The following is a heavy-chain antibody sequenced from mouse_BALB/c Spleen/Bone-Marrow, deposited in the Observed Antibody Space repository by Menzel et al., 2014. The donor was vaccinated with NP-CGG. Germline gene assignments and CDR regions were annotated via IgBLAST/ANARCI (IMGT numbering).Heavy chain of an antibody. Sequence: QVQLQQSGAELVRPGASVKVSCKASGYTFTNYWINWVRQRPGQGLEWIGNIYPSDSYSNYNQKFKDKATLTVDKSSSTAYMQLSSPTSEDSAVYYCTRRDRYDYYGVDYWGRGTSVTVSS. V-gene: IGHV1-69*02. CDR2: IYPSDSYS. CDR1: GYTFTNYW. D-gene: IGHD2-14*01. CDR3: TRRDRYDYYGVDY. J-gene: IGHJ4*01.